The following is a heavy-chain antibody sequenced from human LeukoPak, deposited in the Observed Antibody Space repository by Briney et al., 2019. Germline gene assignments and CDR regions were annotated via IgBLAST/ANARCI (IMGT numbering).Heavy chain of an antibody. CDR3: DGDRYQLPLLDALDI. J-gene: IGHJ3*02. D-gene: IGHD2-2*01. Sequence: GGSLRLSCAASGFTFSSYSMNWVRQAPGKGLEWVSSISSSSSYIYYADSVKGRFTISRDNSKISLYLQMNSLRAEDTAEYYGDGDRYQLPLLDALDIWGQGTMVTVSS. CDR1: GFTFSSYS. V-gene: IGHV3-21*01. CDR2: ISSSSSYI.